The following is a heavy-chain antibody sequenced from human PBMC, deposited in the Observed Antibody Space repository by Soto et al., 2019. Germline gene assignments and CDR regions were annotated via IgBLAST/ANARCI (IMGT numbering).Heavy chain of an antibody. CDR2: ITPVFGSV. CDR3: AREPLSIHADGLAP. Sequence: QVRLIQSGPQVRKPGSSVRVSCEPSGETFASYNIAWVRQAPGQGLEWMGKITPVFGSVRYGQGFQGRLTITADRSTGTSHMELSDLRLDDSAVYFCAREPLSIHADGLAPWGQGTLVTVSS. J-gene: IGHJ5*02. CDR1: GETFASYN. V-gene: IGHV1-69*08.